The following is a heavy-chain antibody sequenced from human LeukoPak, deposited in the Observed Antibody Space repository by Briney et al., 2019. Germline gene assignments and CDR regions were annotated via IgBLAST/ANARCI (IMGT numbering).Heavy chain of an antibody. V-gene: IGHV3-7*01. CDR3: ANGDGFDY. CDR1: GFTFSTDW. Sequence: GGSLRLSCATSGFTFSTDWMSWFRQAPGKGLEWVANIKQDGSEKYYVDYVKGRFTISRANAKNSLYLQMNSLRAEDTAVYYCANGDGFDYWGQGTLVTVSS. D-gene: IGHD5-24*01. CDR2: IKQDGSEK. J-gene: IGHJ4*02.